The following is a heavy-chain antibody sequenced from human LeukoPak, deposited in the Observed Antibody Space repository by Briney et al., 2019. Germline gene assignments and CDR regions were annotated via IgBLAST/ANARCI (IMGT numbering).Heavy chain of an antibody. J-gene: IGHJ4*02. V-gene: IGHV4-59*01. D-gene: IGHD2-8*01. CDR2: IHYSGST. Sequence: NPSETLSLTCTVSGGSISSYYWSWIRQPREKGLEWIGYIHYSGSTNYNPSLKSRVTISVDTSKNEFSLKLSSVTAADTAVYYCARGTCSNGVCYRYGEGFHYWGQGTLVTVSS. CDR1: GGSISSYY. CDR3: ARGTCSNGVCYRYGEGFHY.